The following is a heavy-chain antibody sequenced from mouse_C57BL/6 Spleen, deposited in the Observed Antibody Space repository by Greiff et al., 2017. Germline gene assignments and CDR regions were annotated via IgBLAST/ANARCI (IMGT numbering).Heavy chain of an antibody. Sequence: EVMLVESGAELVRPGASVKLSCTASGFNIKDDYMHWVKQRPEQGLEWIGWIDPENGDTEYASKFQGKATITADTSSNTAYLQLSSLTSEDTAVYYCTTGLPYAMDYWGQGTSVTVSS. CDR2: IDPENGDT. V-gene: IGHV14-4*01. CDR3: TTGLPYAMDY. CDR1: GFNIKDDY. D-gene: IGHD2-4*01. J-gene: IGHJ4*01.